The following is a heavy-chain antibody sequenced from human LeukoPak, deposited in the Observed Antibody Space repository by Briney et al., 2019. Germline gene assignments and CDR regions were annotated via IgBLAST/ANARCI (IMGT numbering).Heavy chain of an antibody. J-gene: IGHJ4*02. V-gene: IGHV4-39*01. Sequence: SGTLSLTCTVSGGSISSSSYYWGWIRQPPGKGLEWIGSIYYSGSTYYNPSLKSRVTISVDTSKNQLSLKLSSVTAADTAVYYCARHFFPSDSGSFRTPFDYWGQGALVTVSS. D-gene: IGHD3-10*01. CDR2: IYYSGST. CDR1: GGSISSSSYY. CDR3: ARHFFPSDSGSFRTPFDY.